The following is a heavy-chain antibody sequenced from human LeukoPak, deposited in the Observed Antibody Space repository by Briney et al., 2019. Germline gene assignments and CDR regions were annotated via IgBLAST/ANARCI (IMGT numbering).Heavy chain of an antibody. CDR2: IWYDGSNK. J-gene: IGHJ4*02. V-gene: IGHV3-33*01. CDR3: ARDQPGSSWLDY. D-gene: IGHD6-13*01. CDR1: GFTFSSYG. Sequence: GGSLRLSCAASGFTFSSYGMHRVRQAPGKGLEWVAVIWYDGSNKYYADSVKGRFTISRDNSKNTLYLQMNSLRAEDTAVYYCARDQPGSSWLDYWGQGTLVTVSS.